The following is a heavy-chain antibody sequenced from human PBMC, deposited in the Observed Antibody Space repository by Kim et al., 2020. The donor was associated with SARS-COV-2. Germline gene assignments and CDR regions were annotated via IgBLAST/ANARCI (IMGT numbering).Heavy chain of an antibody. V-gene: IGHV3-30*04. J-gene: IGHJ6*02. CDR3: ARGREAKGMDV. CDR1: GFTFSSYA. D-gene: IGHD1-26*01. CDR2: ISYDGSNK. Sequence: GRSLRLSCAASGFTFSSYAMHWVRQAPGKGLEWVAVISYDGSNKYYADSVKGRFTISRDNSKNTLYLQMNSLRAEDTAVYYCARGREAKGMDVWGQGTTVTVSS.